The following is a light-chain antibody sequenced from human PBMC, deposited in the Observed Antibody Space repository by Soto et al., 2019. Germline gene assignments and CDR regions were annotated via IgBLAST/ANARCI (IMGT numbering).Light chain of an antibody. Sequence: QSVLTQPPSASGSPGQSVTISCTGTSRDVGGYNHVSWYQQHPGKAPKLIIYQVSERPSGVPDRFSASKSGRMASLTVSGLQAEDEADYYCSYYSAGSFYVFGTGTKLTVL. CDR3: SYYSAGSFYV. V-gene: IGLV2-8*01. CDR1: SRDVGGYNH. J-gene: IGLJ1*01. CDR2: QVS.